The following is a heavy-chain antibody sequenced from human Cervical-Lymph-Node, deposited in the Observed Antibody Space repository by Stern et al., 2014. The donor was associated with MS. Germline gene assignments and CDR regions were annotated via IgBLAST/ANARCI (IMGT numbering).Heavy chain of an antibody. CDR1: VYTFTGYY. V-gene: IGHV1-2*04. CDR2: ITPNSGGT. Sequence: VQLVESGAEVKKPGASVKVSCKASVYTFTGYYMHWVRQAPGQGLEWMGWITPNSGGTNDAQKFQGWVTMTRDTSISTAYMELSRLRSDDTAVYYCARAGYSSSFGGFDYWGQGTLVTVSS. D-gene: IGHD6-13*01. J-gene: IGHJ4*02. CDR3: ARAGYSSSFGGFDY.